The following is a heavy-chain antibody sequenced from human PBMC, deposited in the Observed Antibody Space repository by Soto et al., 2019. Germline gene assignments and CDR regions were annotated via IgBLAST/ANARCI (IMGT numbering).Heavy chain of an antibody. CDR3: ARDISGSSPPMDV. Sequence: GGSLRLSCAASGFTFRSYTMNWVRQAPGKGLEWLSYISSSSSTIYYADSVKGRFTVSRDNAKNSLYLQMNSLRDEDTAVYYCARDISGSSPPMDVWGQGTTVTVSS. CDR1: GFTFRSYT. CDR2: ISSSSSTI. V-gene: IGHV3-48*02. J-gene: IGHJ6*02. D-gene: IGHD6-6*01.